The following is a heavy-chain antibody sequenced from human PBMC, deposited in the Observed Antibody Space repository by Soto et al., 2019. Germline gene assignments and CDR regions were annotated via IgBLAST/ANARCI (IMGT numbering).Heavy chain of an antibody. D-gene: IGHD2-15*01. CDR1: GFTFSSYS. J-gene: IGHJ5*02. CDR3: ARGAYCSGGSCRGGWFDP. V-gene: IGHV3-48*01. Sequence: GGSLRLSCAASGFTFSSYSMNWVRQAPGKGLEWVSYISSSSSTIYYADSVKGRFTISRDNAKNSQYLQMNSLRAEDTAVYYGARGAYCSGGSCRGGWFDPWGQGTLVTVSS. CDR2: ISSSSSTI.